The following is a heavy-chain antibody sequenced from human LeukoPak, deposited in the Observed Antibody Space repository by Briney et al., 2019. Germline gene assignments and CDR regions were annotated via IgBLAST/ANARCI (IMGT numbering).Heavy chain of an antibody. V-gene: IGHV4-39*07. Sequence: SETLSLTCTVSGGSISSSSYYWGWIRQPPGKGLEWIGSIYYSGSTYYNPSLKSRVTISVDTSKNQFSLKLSSVTAADTAVYYCARYRLYYYYYMDVWGKGTTVTVSS. D-gene: IGHD1-1*01. CDR2: IYYSGST. CDR1: GGSISSSSYY. J-gene: IGHJ6*03. CDR3: ARYRLYYYYYMDV.